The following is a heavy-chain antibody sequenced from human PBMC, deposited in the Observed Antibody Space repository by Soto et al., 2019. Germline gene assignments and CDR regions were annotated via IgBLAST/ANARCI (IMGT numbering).Heavy chain of an antibody. Sequence: GGAPALLCGASGFIVCRLGLEWVHQAPGKGLEWVAGIWYDGGNKYYVDSVKGRFTISRDNSKNTLSLQMTSLRGEDTAVYYCAKDVREQQLIYEYFQYWGQGTPVTASS. CDR1: GFIVCRLG. V-gene: IGHV3-30*02. CDR2: IWYDGGNK. D-gene: IGHD6-13*01. J-gene: IGHJ1*01. CDR3: AKDVREQQLIYEYFQY.